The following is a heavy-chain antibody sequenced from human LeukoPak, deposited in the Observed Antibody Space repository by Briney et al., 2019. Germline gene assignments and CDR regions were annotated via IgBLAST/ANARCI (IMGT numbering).Heavy chain of an antibody. CDR2: IWYDGSNK. CDR1: GFTFSSYG. J-gene: IGHJ4*02. V-gene: IGHV3-30*19. CDR3: AREESLITIFGVVIIPFDY. Sequence: PGGSLRLSCAASGFTFSSYGMHWVRQAPGKGLEWVAVIWYDGSNKYYADSVKGRFTISRDNSKNTLYLQMNSLRAEDTAVYYCAREESLITIFGVVIIPFDYWGQGTLVTVSS. D-gene: IGHD3-3*01.